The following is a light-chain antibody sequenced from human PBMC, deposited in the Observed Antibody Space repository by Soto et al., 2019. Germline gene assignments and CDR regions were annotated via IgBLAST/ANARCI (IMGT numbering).Light chain of an antibody. CDR3: SSFAVSNSLG. CDR1: SNEVGGYNY. V-gene: IGLV2-8*01. CDR2: EVN. J-gene: IGLJ1*01. Sequence: QSALTQPPSASGSPGQSVTISCTGTSNEVGGYNYVSWYQQHPGKAHKLMIYEVNKRPSGVPDHFSGSKSGNTASLTVSGFQVEDEADYYCSSFAVSNSLGFGTGTKVTVL.